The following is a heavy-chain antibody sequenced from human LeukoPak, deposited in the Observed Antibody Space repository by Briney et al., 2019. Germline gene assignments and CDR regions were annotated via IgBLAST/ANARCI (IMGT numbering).Heavy chain of an antibody. J-gene: IGHJ6*02. V-gene: IGHV1-2*06. Sequence: ASVKVSCKASGYTFTDYYMHWVRQAPGQGLEWMGRINPNSGGTNYAQKFQGRVTMTRDTSISTAYMELSRLRSDDTAVYYCARDLGSYDFWSLSGYYYYYGMDVWGQGTTVTVSS. CDR2: INPNSGGT. D-gene: IGHD3-3*01. CDR1: GYTFTDYY. CDR3: ARDLGSYDFWSLSGYYYYYGMDV.